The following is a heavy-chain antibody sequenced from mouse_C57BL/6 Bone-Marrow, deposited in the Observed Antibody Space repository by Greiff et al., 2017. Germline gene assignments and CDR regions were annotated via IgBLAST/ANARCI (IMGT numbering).Heavy chain of an antibody. CDR1: GYTFTSYW. D-gene: IGHD1-1*01. CDR3: ARFSPYYGSSYWYFDV. J-gene: IGHJ1*03. CDR2: IDPSDSYT. Sequence: QVQLQQSGAELVKPGASVKLSCKASGYTFTSYWMQWVKQRPGQGLEWIGEIDPSDSYTNYNQKFKGKATLTVDTSSRTAYMQLSSLTSEDSAVYYCARFSPYYGSSYWYFDVWGTGTTVTVAS. V-gene: IGHV1-50*01.